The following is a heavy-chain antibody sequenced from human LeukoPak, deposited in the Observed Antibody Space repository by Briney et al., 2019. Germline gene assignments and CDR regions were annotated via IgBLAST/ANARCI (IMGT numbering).Heavy chain of an antibody. CDR1: GFTFSSYG. CDR2: ISYDGSNK. CDR3: AKGRGWSYVDY. D-gene: IGHD3-22*01. J-gene: IGHJ4*02. Sequence: GGSLRLSCVASGFTFSSYGMHWVRKAPGKGLEWVEVISYDGSNKYYADSLKGRFTISRDNSKNTLYLQMNSPRADDTAVYYCAKGRGWSYVDYWGQGTLVTVSS. V-gene: IGHV3-30*18.